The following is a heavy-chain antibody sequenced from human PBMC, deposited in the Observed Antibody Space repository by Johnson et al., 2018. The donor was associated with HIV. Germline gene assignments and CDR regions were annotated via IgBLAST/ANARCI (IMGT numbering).Heavy chain of an antibody. CDR2: IKEDGSEK. D-gene: IGHD1-26*01. V-gene: IGHV3-7*03. CDR3: AKRYSGSLRDTFDI. J-gene: IGHJ3*02. Sequence: EVQLVESGGGLVQPGGSLRLSCAASRFSFNKYWMTWVRQAPGNALEWVASIKEDGSEKYYVDSARGRFTISRDNAKNSLYLQMNSLRAEDTAVYYCAKRYSGSLRDTFDIWGQGTMVTVSS. CDR1: RFSFNKYW.